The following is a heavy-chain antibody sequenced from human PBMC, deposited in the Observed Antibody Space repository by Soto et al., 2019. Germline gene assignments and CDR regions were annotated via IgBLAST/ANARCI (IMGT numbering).Heavy chain of an antibody. J-gene: IGHJ6*02. Sequence: GGSLRLSCAASGFTFSSYAMSWVRQAPGKGLEWVSAISGSGGSTYYADSVKGRFTISRDNSKNTLYLQMNSLRAEDMAVYYHAKTIGNYWFSSNHGIDVWGQGTTFTISS. CDR1: GFTFSSYA. V-gene: IGHV3-23*01. CDR3: AKTIGNYWFSSNHGIDV. CDR2: ISGSGGST. D-gene: IGHD4-4*01.